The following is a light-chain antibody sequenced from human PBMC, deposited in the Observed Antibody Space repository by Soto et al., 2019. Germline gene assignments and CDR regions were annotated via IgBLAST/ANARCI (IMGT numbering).Light chain of an antibody. Sequence: EIVLTQSPATLSFSPGERATLSCSARQSSRGILAWYQQKPGQAPRLLIYDTSIRATGIPARFTGSGSGTDFTLTIISLEPDDFAVYCCQRRGELPLPVGGGTKVEIK. CDR1: QSSRGI. CDR2: DTS. J-gene: IGKJ4*01. CDR3: QRRGELPLP. V-gene: IGKV3-11*01.